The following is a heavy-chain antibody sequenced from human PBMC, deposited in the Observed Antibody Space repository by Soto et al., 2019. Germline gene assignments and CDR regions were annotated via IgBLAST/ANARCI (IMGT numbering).Heavy chain of an antibody. CDR1: GFTFTSYG. V-gene: IGHV3-30*18. CDR3: AKDSGEIFGVGCMDV. Sequence: QVQLVESGGGVVQPGKSLKLSCAASGFTFTSYGMHWVRQAPGKGLEWVAVISYDESNKYYADSVKGRFTISRDISKNTLYLQMNSLRAEDTAVYYCAKDSGEIFGVGCMDVWGQGTTVTVSS. D-gene: IGHD3-3*01. J-gene: IGHJ6*02. CDR2: ISYDESNK.